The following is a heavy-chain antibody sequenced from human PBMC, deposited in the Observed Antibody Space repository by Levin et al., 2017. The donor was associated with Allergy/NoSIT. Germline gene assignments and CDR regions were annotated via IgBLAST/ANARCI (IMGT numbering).Heavy chain of an antibody. Sequence: PSETLSLTCSVSGGSVSSGTYYWSWIRRPPGKGLEWIGYINYRGVTKYNPSLKSRVTISVDTSKNEFSLKVTSVPAADTAVYYCARNRIIVSGGNDYYYGMDVWGQGTTVTVSS. CDR2: INYRGVT. V-gene: IGHV4-61*01. J-gene: IGHJ6*02. CDR1: GGSVSSGTYY. CDR3: ARNRIIVSGGNDYYYGMDV. D-gene: IGHD5/OR15-5a*01.